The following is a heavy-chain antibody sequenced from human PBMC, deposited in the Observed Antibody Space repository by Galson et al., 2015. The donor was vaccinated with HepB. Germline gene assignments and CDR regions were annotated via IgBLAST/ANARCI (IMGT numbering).Heavy chain of an antibody. CDR3: AKAPMTTVTESWFDP. Sequence: SLRLSCAASGFTFDDYAMHWVRQAPGKGLEWVSGISWNSGSIGYADSVKGRFTISRDNAKNSLYLQMNSLRAEDTALYYCAKAPMTTVTESWFDPWGQGTLVTVSS. V-gene: IGHV3-9*01. CDR1: GFTFDDYA. J-gene: IGHJ5*02. CDR2: ISWNSGSI. D-gene: IGHD4-17*01.